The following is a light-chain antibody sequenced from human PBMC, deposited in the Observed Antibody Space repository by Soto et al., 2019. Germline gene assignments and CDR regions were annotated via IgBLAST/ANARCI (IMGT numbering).Light chain of an antibody. Sequence: EILLTQSPGTLSLSAGESATLSCRTSQSVSSSYLAWYQQKPGQSPRLLIYAASSRATGIPDRFSGSGSGTDFTHTISRREPEDFAVYYCQQYGSSPPMYTFGPGTKLEIK. CDR1: QSVSSSY. CDR2: AAS. CDR3: QQYGSSPPMYT. V-gene: IGKV3-20*01. J-gene: IGKJ2*01.